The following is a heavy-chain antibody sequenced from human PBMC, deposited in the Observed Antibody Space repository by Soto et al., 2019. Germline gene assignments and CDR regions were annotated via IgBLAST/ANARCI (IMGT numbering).Heavy chain of an antibody. D-gene: IGHD3-9*01. J-gene: IGHJ4*02. CDR1: GGSVNSGGYS. CDR2: ISPSGSP. CDR3: ASLYYDILTGYYVDY. Sequence: SETLSLTCSGSGGSVNSGGYSWSWIRQPPGKGLEWIGFISPSGSPAYNPSLKSRVTISVDRSNNQVSLEISSVTAADTAVYYCASLYYDILTGYYVDYWGQGTLVTVSS. V-gene: IGHV4-30-2*01.